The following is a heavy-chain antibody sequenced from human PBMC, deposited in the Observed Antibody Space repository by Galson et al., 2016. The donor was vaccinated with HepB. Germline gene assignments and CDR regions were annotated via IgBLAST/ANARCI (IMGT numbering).Heavy chain of an antibody. CDR2: IWYDGSNK. CDR1: GFTFRSYG. D-gene: IGHD1-20*01. J-gene: IGHJ6*02. Sequence: SLRLSCAASGFTFRSYGMHWVRQAPGKGLEWVAVIWYDGSNKYYADSVKGRFTISRDNAKNALYLQMNSLRVVDTAVYYCARTITGTPWHHYYYGMDVWGQGTTVSVSS. V-gene: IGHV3-33*03. CDR3: ARTITGTPWHHYYYGMDV.